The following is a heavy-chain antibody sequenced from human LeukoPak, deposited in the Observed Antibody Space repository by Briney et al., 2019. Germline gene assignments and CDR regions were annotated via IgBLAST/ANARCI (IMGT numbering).Heavy chain of an antibody. Sequence: SVKVSCKASGGTFSSYTISWVRQAPGQGLEWMGRIIPILGIANYAQKFQGRVTITADKSTSTAYMELSSLRSEDTAVYYCAREPGGSGYYDYWGQGTLSPSPQ. CDR1: GGTFSSYT. CDR2: IIPILGIA. V-gene: IGHV1-69*04. D-gene: IGHD3-22*01. J-gene: IGHJ4*02. CDR3: AREPGGSGYYDY.